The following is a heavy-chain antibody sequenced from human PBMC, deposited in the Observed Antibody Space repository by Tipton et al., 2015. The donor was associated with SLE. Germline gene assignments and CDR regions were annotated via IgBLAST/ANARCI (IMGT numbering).Heavy chain of an antibody. Sequence: TLSLTCTVSGGSISSSSYYWGWIRQPPGKGLEWIGSRYYSGSTDYNPSLKSRATISEDTPKNQFSLRLSSVTAADTAVYFCARGPNWGLDDGFDIWGQGTVVSVSS. CDR2: RYYSGST. D-gene: IGHD7-27*01. J-gene: IGHJ3*02. V-gene: IGHV4-39*07. CDR1: GGSISSSSYY. CDR3: ARGPNWGLDDGFDI.